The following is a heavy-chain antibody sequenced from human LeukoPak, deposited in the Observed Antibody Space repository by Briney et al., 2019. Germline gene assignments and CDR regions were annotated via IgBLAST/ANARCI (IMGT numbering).Heavy chain of an antibody. Sequence: GGSLRLSCAASGFTFSRSWMSGVRQAPGKGLEWVANMGPDGRDKQNVDSVKGRFIISRDNTKNSLYLQMNSLRPEDTAVYYCARQWGWFPSGWWLDTLDVWGHGSMVIVSS. D-gene: IGHD6-19*01. CDR2: MGPDGRDK. CDR3: ARQWGWFPSGWWLDTLDV. CDR1: GFTFSRSW. V-gene: IGHV3-7*01. J-gene: IGHJ3*01.